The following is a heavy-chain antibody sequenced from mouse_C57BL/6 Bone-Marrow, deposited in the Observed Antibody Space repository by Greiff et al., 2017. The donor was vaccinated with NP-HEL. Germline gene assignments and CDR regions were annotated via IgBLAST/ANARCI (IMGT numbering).Heavy chain of an antibody. J-gene: IGHJ2*01. D-gene: IGHD2-4*01. Sequence: EVQRVESEGGLVQPGSSMKLSCTASGFTFSDYYMAWVRQVPEKGLEWVANINYDGSSTYYLDSLKSRFIISRDNAKNILYLQMSSLKSEDTATYYCARIYYDYLYFDYWGQGTTLTVSS. CDR3: ARIYYDYLYFDY. CDR1: GFTFSDYY. V-gene: IGHV5-16*01. CDR2: INYDGSST.